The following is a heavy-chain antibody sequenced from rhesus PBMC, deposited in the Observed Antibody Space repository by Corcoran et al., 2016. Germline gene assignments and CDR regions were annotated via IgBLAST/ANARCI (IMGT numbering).Heavy chain of an antibody. Sequence: QVQLQESGPGLVKPSETLSLTCAVSGGSVSSSNWWSWIRQPPGKGLEWIGYISGSRGSTYYNPSIKSRVTISTDTSKNQFSLKLSSVTAADTAVYYCARDRESEYSNYVREFDYWGQGVLVTVSS. CDR3: ARDRESEYSNYVREFDY. D-gene: IGHD4-23*01. CDR2: ISGSRGST. V-gene: IGHV4-65*01. J-gene: IGHJ4*01. CDR1: GGSVSSSNW.